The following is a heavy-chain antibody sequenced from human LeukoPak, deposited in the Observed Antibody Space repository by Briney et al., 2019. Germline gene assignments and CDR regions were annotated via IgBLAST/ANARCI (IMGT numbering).Heavy chain of an antibody. V-gene: IGHV3-7*01. CDR3: ARKIGTGYYYYYYYMDV. CDR1: GFTFSSYW. Sequence: GGSLRLSCAASGFTFSSYWMSWVRQAPGKGLEWVANIKQDGSEKYYEDSVKGRFTISRDNAKNSLYLQMNSLRAEDTAVYYCARKIGTGYYYYYYYMDVWGKGTTVTISS. CDR2: IKQDGSEK. J-gene: IGHJ6*03. D-gene: IGHD3/OR15-3a*01.